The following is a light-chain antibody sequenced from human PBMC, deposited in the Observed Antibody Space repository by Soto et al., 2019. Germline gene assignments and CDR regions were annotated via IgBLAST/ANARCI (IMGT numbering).Light chain of an antibody. V-gene: IGLV2-14*03. CDR3: SSFTSDRIYV. CDR1: HNDIGTYDY. CDR2: GVT. Sequence: QSALTQPTYVSGSPGQSITISCTGNHNDIGTYDYVSWYQQHPGRAPRLIIYGVTTRPSGISDRFSASKSGLTASLTISGLQPEDEADYYCSSFTSDRIYVFGPGTKVTVL. J-gene: IGLJ1*01.